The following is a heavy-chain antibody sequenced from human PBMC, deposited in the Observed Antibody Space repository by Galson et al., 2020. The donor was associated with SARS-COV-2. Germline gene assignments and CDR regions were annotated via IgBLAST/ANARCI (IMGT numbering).Heavy chain of an antibody. Sequence: PTLVKPTQTLTLTCSFSGTSLSVNEVQVGWFRQPPGKALEWLALIYWRDTRHYSPSLQSRLTVTKDTSKNEVVLTMTNVNPADTGTYYCAHRRGGVGTNSGHDSFDIWGPGTMVTVS. V-gene: IGHV2-5*01. CDR3: AHRRGGVGTNSGHDSFDI. D-gene: IGHD2-8*01. J-gene: IGHJ3*02. CDR2: IYWRDTR. CDR1: GTSLSVNEVQ.